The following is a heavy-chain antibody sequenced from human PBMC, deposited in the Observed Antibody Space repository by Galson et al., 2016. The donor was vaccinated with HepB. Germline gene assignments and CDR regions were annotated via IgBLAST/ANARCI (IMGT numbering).Heavy chain of an antibody. Sequence: SLRLSCAASGFSFSLHGMTWVRQAPGKGLDWVSAIGGSGGATYYADSVEGRFTISRDNSKNTLYLHMNGLSAEDTAIYYCAKAFLPTTVTNLGPLDFWGQGTLVTVSS. CDR1: GFSFSLHG. CDR3: AKAFLPTTVTNLGPLDF. J-gene: IGHJ4*02. V-gene: IGHV3-23*01. D-gene: IGHD4-17*01. CDR2: IGGSGGAT.